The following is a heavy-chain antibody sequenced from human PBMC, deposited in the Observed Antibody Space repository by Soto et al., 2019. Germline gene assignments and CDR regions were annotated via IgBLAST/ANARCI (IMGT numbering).Heavy chain of an antibody. Sequence: GGSLRLSCAASGFTFSSYGMHWVRQAPGKGLEWVAVIWYDGSNKYYADSVKGRFTISRDNSKNTLYLQMNSLRAEDTAVYYCARDNPGGAFDIWGQGTMVTVSS. V-gene: IGHV3-33*01. CDR2: IWYDGSNK. CDR3: ARDNPGGAFDI. CDR1: GFTFSSYG. J-gene: IGHJ3*02.